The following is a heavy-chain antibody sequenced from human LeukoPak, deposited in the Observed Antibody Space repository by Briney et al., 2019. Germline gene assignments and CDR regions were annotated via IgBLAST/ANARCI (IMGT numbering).Heavy chain of an antibody. CDR3: ARSSRDGFNYWLDP. CDR1: GGSTSSFY. Sequence: SETLSLTCTVSGGSTSSFYWSWIRQPAGKGLEWIGRIYASGTTNYNPSLKSRVTMSIDTSKNQFSLSLTSVTAADTAVYYCARSSRDGFNYWLDPWGQGTLVTVSS. CDR2: IYASGTT. V-gene: IGHV4-4*07. D-gene: IGHD5-24*01. J-gene: IGHJ5*02.